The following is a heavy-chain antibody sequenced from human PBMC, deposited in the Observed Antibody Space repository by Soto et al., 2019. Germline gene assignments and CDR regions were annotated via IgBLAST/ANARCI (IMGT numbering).Heavy chain of an antibody. Sequence: GASVKVSCKASGYTFTSYAMHWVRQAPGQRLEWTGWINAGNGNTKYSQKSQGRVTITRDTSASTAYMELSSLRSEDTAVYYCARANPPTYYYGSGSYAYYYMDVWGKGTTVTVSS. CDR1: GYTFTSYA. CDR2: INAGNGNT. V-gene: IGHV1-3*01. D-gene: IGHD3-10*01. J-gene: IGHJ6*03. CDR3: ARANPPTYYYGSGSYAYYYMDV.